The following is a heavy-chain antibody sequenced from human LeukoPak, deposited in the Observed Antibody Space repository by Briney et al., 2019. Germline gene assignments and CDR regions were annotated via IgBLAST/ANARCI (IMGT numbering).Heavy chain of an antibody. V-gene: IGHV4-34*01. D-gene: IGHD3-10*01. CDR1: GGSFSGYY. J-gene: IGHJ5*02. CDR2: INHSGST. Sequence: SETLSLTCAVYGGSFSGYYWSWVRQPPGKGLEWIGEINHSGSTNYNPSLKRRVTISVDKSKNKFSLTLSSVTAPDTAVYYCASLYYGSGLSSGGPWGQGTLVTVSS. CDR3: ASLYYGSGLSSGGP.